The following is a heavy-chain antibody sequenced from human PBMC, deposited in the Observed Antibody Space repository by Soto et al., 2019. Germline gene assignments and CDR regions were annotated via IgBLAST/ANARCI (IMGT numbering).Heavy chain of an antibody. CDR1: GFMFNHYA. J-gene: IGHJ4*02. Sequence: EHVLESGGGLVQPGGSLRLSCEASGFMFNHYAMAWVRQTPGKGLEWVSVISGSTGTTYYADSVKGRFTISRDNSKNTVYLQMNSLRVEDSALYSCAKVIVLGASTLEYWGPGTRVTDSS. V-gene: IGHV3-23*01. CDR3: AKVIVLGASTLEY. D-gene: IGHD6-6*01. CDR2: ISGSTGTT.